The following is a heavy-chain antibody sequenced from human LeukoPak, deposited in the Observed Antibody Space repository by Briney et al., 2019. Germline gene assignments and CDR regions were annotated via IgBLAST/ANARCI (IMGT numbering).Heavy chain of an antibody. V-gene: IGHV3-66*04. CDR3: ARPRDSAARPFYYYGMDV. CDR1: GFTVSSNY. D-gene: IGHD6-25*01. Sequence: PGGSLRLSCAASGFTVSSNYMSWVRQASGKGLEWVSVIYSGGSTYYADSVKGRFTISRDNSKNTLYLQMNSLRAEDTAVYYCARPRDSAARPFYYYGMDVWGQGTLVTVSS. CDR2: IYSGGST. J-gene: IGHJ6*02.